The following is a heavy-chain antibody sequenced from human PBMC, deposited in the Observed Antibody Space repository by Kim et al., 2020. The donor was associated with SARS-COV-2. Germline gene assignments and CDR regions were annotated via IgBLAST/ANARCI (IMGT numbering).Heavy chain of an antibody. J-gene: IGHJ4*02. D-gene: IGHD3-22*01. CDR3: ARIVSSGYFPDY. V-gene: IGHV4-31*02. Sequence: SYNPSLKSRVRISVDTSKKQFSLKLSSVTAADTAVYYCARIVSSGYFPDYWGQGTLVTVSS.